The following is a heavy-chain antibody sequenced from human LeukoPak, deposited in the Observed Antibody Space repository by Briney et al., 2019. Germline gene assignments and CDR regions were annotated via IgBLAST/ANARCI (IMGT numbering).Heavy chain of an antibody. CDR1: GGSISSYY. D-gene: IGHD3-22*01. CDR3: ASHYYDSSGYSSLY. CDR2: IYYSGST. V-gene: IGHV4-59*01. Sequence: SETLFLTCTVSGGSISSYYWSWIRQPPGKGLEWIGYIYYSGSTNYNPSLKSRVTISVDTSKNQFSLKLSSVTAADTAVYYCASHYYDSSGYSSLYWGQGTLVTVSS. J-gene: IGHJ4*02.